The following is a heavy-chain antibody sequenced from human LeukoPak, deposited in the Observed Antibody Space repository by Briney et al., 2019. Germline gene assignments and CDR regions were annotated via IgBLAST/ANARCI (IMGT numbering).Heavy chain of an antibody. CDR3: AREGGYYPIDY. D-gene: IGHD2-15*01. V-gene: IGHV3-53*01. CDR1: GFTVNSNY. J-gene: IGHJ4*02. Sequence: PGGSLRLSCVASGFTVNSNYMNWVRQAPGKGLEWVSVLYSDGRTYYADSVKGRFTISRDTSKNTLYLQVNSLRAEDTAVYYCAREGGYYPIDYWGQGTLVTVSS. CDR2: LYSDGRT.